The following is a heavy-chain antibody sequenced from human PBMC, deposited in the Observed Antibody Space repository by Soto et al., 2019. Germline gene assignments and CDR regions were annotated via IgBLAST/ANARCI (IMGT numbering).Heavy chain of an antibody. CDR3: VRQSGYSGHDRPPFDY. V-gene: IGHV4-30-4*01. CDR2: IYYSGST. J-gene: IGHJ4*02. Sequence: QVQLQESGPGLVKPSQTLSLTCTVSGGSISSGDYYWSWIRQPPGKGLEWIGYIYYSGSTYYNPSLKSRVTISVDTSKNQFSLKLSSVTAADTAVYYCVRQSGYSGHDRPPFDYWGQGTLVTVSS. D-gene: IGHD5-12*01. CDR1: GGSISSGDYY.